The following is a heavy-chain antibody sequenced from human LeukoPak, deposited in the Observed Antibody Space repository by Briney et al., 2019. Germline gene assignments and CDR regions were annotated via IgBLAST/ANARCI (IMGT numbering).Heavy chain of an antibody. J-gene: IGHJ5*02. D-gene: IGHD3-22*01. CDR2: MNPNSGNT. V-gene: IGHV1-8*01. CDR1: GYTFTSYD. CDR3: ARGRRYDSSGYYPKNGNWFDP. Sequence: ASVKVSCKASGYTFTSYDINWVRQATGQGLEWMGWMNPNSGNTGYAQKFQGRVTMTRNTSISTAYMELSSLRSEDTAVYYCARGRRYDSSGYYPKNGNWFDPWGQGTLVTVSS.